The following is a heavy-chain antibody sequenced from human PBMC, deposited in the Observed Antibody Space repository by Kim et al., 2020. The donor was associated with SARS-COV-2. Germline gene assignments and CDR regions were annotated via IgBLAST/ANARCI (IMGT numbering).Heavy chain of an antibody. Sequence: ASVKVSCKASGYTFTSYAMHWVRQAPGQRLEWMGWINAGNGNTKYSQKFQGRVTITRDTSASTAYMELSSLRSEDTAVYYCARDLDYGSGSYHYYFDYWGQGTLVTVSS. J-gene: IGHJ4*02. CDR1: GYTFTSYA. CDR2: INAGNGNT. V-gene: IGHV1-3*01. CDR3: ARDLDYGSGSYHYYFDY. D-gene: IGHD3-10*01.